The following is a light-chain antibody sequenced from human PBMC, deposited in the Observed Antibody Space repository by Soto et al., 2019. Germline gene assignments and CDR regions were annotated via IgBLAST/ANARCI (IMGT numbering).Light chain of an antibody. CDR1: QSVSRN. Sequence: EIVMTQSPATLSVSPGERSTLSCRASQSVSRNLAWYQQKPGQPPRLLIYDASTRATCVPARFGGSGSGTEFTLTISGLQSEDFAVYYCQQYGDWPPDTFGKGTKVEI. V-gene: IGKV3-15*01. J-gene: IGKJ2*01. CDR3: QQYGDWPPDT. CDR2: DAS.